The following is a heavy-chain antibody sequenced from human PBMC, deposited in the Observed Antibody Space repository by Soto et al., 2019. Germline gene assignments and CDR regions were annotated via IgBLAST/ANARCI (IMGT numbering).Heavy chain of an antibody. J-gene: IGHJ4*02. Sequence: PSETLSLTCTVSGGSISSDYWNWIRQPPGKGLEWIGYIHSGSTTYSASLRSRVTISVDTSKNQFSLKLSSVTAADTAVYFCARHDGSRSTDYWGQGTLVTAPQ. CDR1: GGSISSDY. CDR3: ARHDGSRSTDY. D-gene: IGHD3-10*01. V-gene: IGHV4-59*08. CDR2: IHSGST.